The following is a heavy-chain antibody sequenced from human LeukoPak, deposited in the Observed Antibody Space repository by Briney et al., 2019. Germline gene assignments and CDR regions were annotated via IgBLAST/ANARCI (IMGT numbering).Heavy chain of an antibody. CDR2: IYYSGST. CDR1: GGSISSSSYY. V-gene: IGHV4-39*01. Sequence: PSETLSLTCTVSGGSISSSSYYWGWIRQPPGKGLEWIGSIYYSGSTYYNPSLKSRFTISVDTSKNQCSLKLRSVTAADTAVYYCARGITMVRGVSYQQIDYWGQGTLVTVSS. D-gene: IGHD3-10*01. CDR3: ARGITMVRGVSYQQIDY. J-gene: IGHJ4*02.